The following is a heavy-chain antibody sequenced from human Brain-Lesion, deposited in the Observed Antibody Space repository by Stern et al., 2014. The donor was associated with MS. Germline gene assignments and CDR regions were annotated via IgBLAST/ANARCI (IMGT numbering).Heavy chain of an antibody. CDR3: ARRGDSSSSGFDY. V-gene: IGHV5-51*01. CDR2: IWPGDSDT. J-gene: IGHJ4*02. D-gene: IGHD6-6*01. CDR1: GYTFTSNG. Sequence: VQLVQSGAEVKTPGEPLKISCKGSGYTFTSNGIGWVRQAPGKGLEWMGIIWPGDSDTSYDPSVQGQVTISTDKSISTPYLQWSSLQASDTAMYYCARRGDSSSSGFDYWGQGTLVIVSS.